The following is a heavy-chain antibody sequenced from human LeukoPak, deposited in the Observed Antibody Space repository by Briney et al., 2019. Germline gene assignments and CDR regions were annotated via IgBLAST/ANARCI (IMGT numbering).Heavy chain of an antibody. Sequence: SLRLSCAASGFTFDDYAMHWVRQAAGKGLEWVSGITWNSGSIGYADSVKGRFTISRDNAKNSLYLQMNSLRAEDTAVYHCAKGDSSGYGRNWFDPWGQGTLVTVSS. CDR3: AKGDSSGYGRNWFDP. V-gene: IGHV3-9*01. CDR2: ITWNSGSI. D-gene: IGHD3-22*01. CDR1: GFTFDDYA. J-gene: IGHJ5*02.